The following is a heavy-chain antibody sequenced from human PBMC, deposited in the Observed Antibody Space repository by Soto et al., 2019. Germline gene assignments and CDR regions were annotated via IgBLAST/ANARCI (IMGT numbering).Heavy chain of an antibody. CDR3: AKDLAHIPDY. CDR2: ISYDGNNK. CDR1: GFTFSSYG. Sequence: QVQRVESGGGVVQPGRSLRLSCAASGFTFSSYGTHWVRQAPGKGLEWVAVISYDGNNKYYADSVKGRFTISRDNSKNTLYLQMNSLRAEDTAAYHCAKDLAHIPDYWGQRTLVTVSS. D-gene: IGHD2-21*01. J-gene: IGHJ4*02. V-gene: IGHV3-30*18.